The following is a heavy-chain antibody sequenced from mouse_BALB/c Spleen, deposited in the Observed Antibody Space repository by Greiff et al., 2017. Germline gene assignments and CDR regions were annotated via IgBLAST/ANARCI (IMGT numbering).Heavy chain of an antibody. CDR3: ARNWAWFAY. CDR2: ISSGGST. CDR1: GFTFSSYA. V-gene: IGHV5-6-5*01. Sequence: EVNVVESGGGLVKPGGSLKLSCAASGFTFSSYAMSWVRQTPEKRLEWVASISSGGSTYYPDSVKGRFTISRDNARNILYLQMSSLRSEDTAMYYCARNWAWFAYWGQGTLVTVSA. D-gene: IGHD4-1*01. J-gene: IGHJ3*01.